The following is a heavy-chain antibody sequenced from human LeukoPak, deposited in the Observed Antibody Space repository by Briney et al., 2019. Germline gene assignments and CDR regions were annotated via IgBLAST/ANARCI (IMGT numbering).Heavy chain of an antibody. CDR2: ISSSSSYI. D-gene: IGHD7-27*01. CDR1: GGSFSGYY. Sequence: PSETLSLTCAVYGGSFSGYYWSWIRQPPGKGLEWVSSISSSSSYIYYADSVKGRFTISRDNAKNSLYLQMNSLRAEDTAVYYCARARLGLPLDYWGQGTLVTVSS. J-gene: IGHJ4*02. CDR3: ARARLGLPLDY. V-gene: IGHV3-21*01.